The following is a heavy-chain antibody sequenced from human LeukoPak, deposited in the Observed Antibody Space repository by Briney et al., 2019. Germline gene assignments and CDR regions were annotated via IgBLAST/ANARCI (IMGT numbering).Heavy chain of an antibody. Sequence: ASVKVSCKASGYIFTDYYIHWVRQAPGQGLQRMGWINPLSSGTNYAQKFRGRVTMTRDTSIATIYMDLSSLVSDDTAVYYCARGHDNTGYNYFDQWGQGTLVTVSS. CDR2: INPLSSGT. J-gene: IGHJ4*02. CDR3: ARGHDNTGYNYFDQ. CDR1: GYIFTDYY. D-gene: IGHD5-18*01. V-gene: IGHV1-2*02.